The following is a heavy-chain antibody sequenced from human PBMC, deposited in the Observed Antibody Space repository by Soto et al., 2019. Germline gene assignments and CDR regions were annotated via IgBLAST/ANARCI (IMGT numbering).Heavy chain of an antibody. V-gene: IGHV4-34*01. J-gene: IGHJ4*02. Sequence: PGWSLRLSCVGSGFTFSTYTMNWVRQAPGKGLEWIGEINHSGSTNYNPSLKSRVTISVDTSKNQFSLNLSSVTAADTAVYYCARGRPAGSGGSCVVVEFDDWGQGILVTVAS. D-gene: IGHD2-15*01. CDR1: GFTFSTYT. CDR3: ARGRPAGSGGSCVVVEFDD. CDR2: INHSGST.